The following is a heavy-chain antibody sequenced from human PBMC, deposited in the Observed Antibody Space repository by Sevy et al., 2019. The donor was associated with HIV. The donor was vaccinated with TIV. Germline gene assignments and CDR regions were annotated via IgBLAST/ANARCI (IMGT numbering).Heavy chain of an antibody. V-gene: IGHV3-11*01. CDR1: GFTFSDYY. CDR2: ISSSGSTI. Sequence: GGSLRLSCAASGFTFSDYYMSWIRQAPGKGLEWVSYISSSGSTIYYADSVKGRFTISRDNAKNSLYLQMNSLRAEDXXXXXXXXXXXXXGSYYFDYWGQGTLVTVSS. CDR3: XXXXXXXGSYYFDY. J-gene: IGHJ4*02. D-gene: IGHD3-10*01.